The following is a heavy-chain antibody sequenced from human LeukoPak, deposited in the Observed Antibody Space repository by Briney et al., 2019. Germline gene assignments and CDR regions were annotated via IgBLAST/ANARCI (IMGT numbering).Heavy chain of an antibody. CDR3: ARDILYYDSSGYFDY. CDR1: GGTFSSYA. V-gene: IGHV1-69*13. D-gene: IGHD3-22*01. CDR2: IIPIFGTA. Sequence: SVKVSCKASGGTFSSYAISWVRQAPGQGLEWMGGIIPIFGTANYAQKFQGRVTITADESTSTAYMELSSLRSEDTAVYYCARDILYYDSSGYFDYWGQGTLVTVSS. J-gene: IGHJ4*02.